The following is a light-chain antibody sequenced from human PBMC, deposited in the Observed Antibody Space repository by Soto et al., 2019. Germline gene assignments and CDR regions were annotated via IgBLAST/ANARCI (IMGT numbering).Light chain of an antibody. CDR1: QGLRND. V-gene: IGKV1-6*01. J-gene: IGKJ1*01. Sequence: AIQMTQSPSSLSASVGDRVTITCRASQGLRNDLGCYQQKPGKAPKLLIYAASSLQSGVPSRFSCSGSGTDFTLTISSLQPEDFATYYCLQDYNYPPTFGQGTKVEIK. CDR2: AAS. CDR3: LQDYNYPPT.